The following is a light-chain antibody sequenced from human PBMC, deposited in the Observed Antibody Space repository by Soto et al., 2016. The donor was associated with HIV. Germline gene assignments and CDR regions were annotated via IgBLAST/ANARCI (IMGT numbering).Light chain of an antibody. CDR2: AAS. V-gene: IGKV1-27*01. Sequence: DIQMTQSPSSLSASVGDRVTITCRASQGISNYLAWYQQKAGKAPKLLISAASTLESGVPSRFRGSGSGTDFTLTITSLQPEDVATYYCQKYNSAPRTFGQGPRWKSN. J-gene: IGKJ1*01. CDR3: QKYNSAPRT. CDR1: QGISNY.